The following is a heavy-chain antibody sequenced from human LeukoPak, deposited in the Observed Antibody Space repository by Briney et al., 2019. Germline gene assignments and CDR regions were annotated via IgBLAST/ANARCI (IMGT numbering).Heavy chain of an antibody. J-gene: IGHJ3*02. CDR2: ISYDGSNK. V-gene: IGHV3-30*18. Sequence: GGSLRLSCAASGFTFSSYGMHWVRQAPGKGLEWVAVISYDGSNKYYADSVKGRFTISRDNSKNTLYLQMNSLRAEDTAVYYCAKVVGIAAARDAFDIWGQGTMVTVSS. D-gene: IGHD6-13*01. CDR1: GFTFSSYG. CDR3: AKVVGIAAARDAFDI.